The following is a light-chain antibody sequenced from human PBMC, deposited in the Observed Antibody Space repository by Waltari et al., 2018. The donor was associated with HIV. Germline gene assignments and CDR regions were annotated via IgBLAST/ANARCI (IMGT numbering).Light chain of an antibody. V-gene: IGKV3-20*01. Sequence: EIVLTQSPGTLSLSPGERATLSCRASQSLSSNYLAWYQEKPGQAPRLLIYAASSRASGIPDRFSGSGAGTDFTLTISRLEPEDCAVYYCQQYGSSPPITFGQGTRLEIK. CDR3: QQYGSSPPIT. CDR1: QSLSSNY. J-gene: IGKJ5*01. CDR2: AAS.